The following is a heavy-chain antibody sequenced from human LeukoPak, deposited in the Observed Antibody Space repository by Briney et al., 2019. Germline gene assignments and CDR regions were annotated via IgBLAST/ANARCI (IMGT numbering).Heavy chain of an antibody. D-gene: IGHD3-22*01. Sequence: SSETLSLTCTVSGDSITSGSYYWGWIRQTPGKGLEWIGNIYSDGDTSFNPSLKSRITMSVDTSKNQFSLKLNSVTAADTAVYYCARDVYYDSSGYPNWFDPWGQGTLVTVSS. CDR3: ARDVYYDSSGYPNWFDP. V-gene: IGHV4-39*07. J-gene: IGHJ5*02. CDR1: GDSITSGSYY. CDR2: IYSDGDT.